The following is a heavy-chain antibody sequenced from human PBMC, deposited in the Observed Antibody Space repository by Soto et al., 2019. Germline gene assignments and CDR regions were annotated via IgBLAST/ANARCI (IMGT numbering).Heavy chain of an antibody. J-gene: IGHJ4*02. D-gene: IGHD3-3*01. Sequence: EGQLVESGGGLVQPGGSLRLSCAASGFTFSSYWMSWVRQAPGKGLEWVANIKQDGSEKYYVDSVKGRFTISRDNAKNSLYLQMNSLRAADTAVYYCARDAGGAYYDFWSGYYVDYWGQGPLVTVSS. CDR3: ARDAGGAYYDFWSGYYVDY. CDR2: IKQDGSEK. CDR1: GFTFSSYW. V-gene: IGHV3-7*01.